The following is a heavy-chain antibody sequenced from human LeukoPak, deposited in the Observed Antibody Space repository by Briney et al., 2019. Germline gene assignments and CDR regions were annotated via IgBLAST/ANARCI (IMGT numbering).Heavy chain of an antibody. CDR2: INWNGRST. J-gene: IGHJ4*02. CDR1: GFTFDDYS. D-gene: IGHD3-9*01. Sequence: RSGGSLRLSCAASGFTFDDYSMSWVRQAPGKGLEWVSDINWNGRSTGYVDSVRGRFTISRDNAKNSLYLQMSSLRAEDTALYYCARGGGAGILTGYQSFDYWGQGTLVTVSS. V-gene: IGHV3-20*04. CDR3: ARGGGAGILTGYQSFDY.